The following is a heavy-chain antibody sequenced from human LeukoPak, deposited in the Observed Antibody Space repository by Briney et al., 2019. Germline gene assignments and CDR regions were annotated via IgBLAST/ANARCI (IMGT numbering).Heavy chain of an antibody. V-gene: IGHV3-30*18. J-gene: IGHJ4*02. CDR2: ISYDGSNK. CDR1: GFTFSTYG. Sequence: GRSLSLSCAASGFTFSTYGMHWVRQAPGKGLEWVAVISYDGSNKFYADSVKGRFTISRDNSKNTLYLQMNSLRAEDTAVYYCAKDCGGAKWELGRDYFDYWGQGTLVTVSS. CDR3: AKDCGGAKWELGRDYFDY. D-gene: IGHD1-26*01.